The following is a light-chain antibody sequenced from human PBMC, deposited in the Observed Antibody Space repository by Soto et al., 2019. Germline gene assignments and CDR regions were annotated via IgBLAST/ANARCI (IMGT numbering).Light chain of an antibody. CDR1: QGISSC. V-gene: IGKV1-9*01. Sequence: CTQSPSSLAASGGDRVTITCLCRQGISSCLACYQQKPGKVPKLLISAASTLQSGVPSTFSATGPRRDFPITISSTQPEDSEPYYCNKLNSYKLNFGGGT. CDR3: NKLNSYKLN. CDR2: AAS. J-gene: IGKJ4*01.